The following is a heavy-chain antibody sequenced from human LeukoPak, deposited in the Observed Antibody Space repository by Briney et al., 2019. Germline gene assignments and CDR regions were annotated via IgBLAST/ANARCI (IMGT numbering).Heavy chain of an antibody. J-gene: IGHJ5*02. CDR1: GFTFSGSA. CDR3: TRDSGTYNWFDP. D-gene: IGHD5-12*01. Sequence: GASLRLSCASSGFTFSGSAIHWDRQSSGQGLESVGQSDKKDKCYATAPAYAPSVKCRFTISRYDSINPADLQCNSLKHEDTALYYCTRDSGTYNWFDPWGQGTLVTVSS. V-gene: IGHV3-73*01. CDR2: SDKKDKCYATAP.